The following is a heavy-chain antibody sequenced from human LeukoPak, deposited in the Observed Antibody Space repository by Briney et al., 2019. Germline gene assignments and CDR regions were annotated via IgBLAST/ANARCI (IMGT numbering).Heavy chain of an antibody. Sequence: GGSLRLSCAASGFTFDDYGLSWVRQAPGRGLEWVSAISRDGGDTFYADSVKGRFTISRDNSKNTVYLQMNSLGAEDTALYYCAKLGHTSGYYARHSDYWGQGTLVTVSS. V-gene: IGHV3-23*01. CDR3: AKLGHTSGYYARHSDY. CDR1: GFTFDDYG. J-gene: IGHJ4*02. D-gene: IGHD3-22*01. CDR2: ISRDGGDT.